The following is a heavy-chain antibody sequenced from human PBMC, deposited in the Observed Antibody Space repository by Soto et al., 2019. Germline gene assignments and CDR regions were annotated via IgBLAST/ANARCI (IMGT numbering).Heavy chain of an antibody. D-gene: IGHD2-15*01. Sequence: QVQLQESGPGLVKPSQTLSLTCTVSGGSISSGDYYWSWIRQPPGKGLEWIGYIYYSGSTYYNPPXXSRVTISVDTPXTXLXXKLSSVTAADTAVYYCARARQYCSGGSCYGPDFDYWGQGTLVTVSS. J-gene: IGHJ4*02. CDR1: GGSISSGDYY. CDR2: IYYSGST. CDR3: ARARQYCSGGSCYGPDFDY. V-gene: IGHV4-30-4*01.